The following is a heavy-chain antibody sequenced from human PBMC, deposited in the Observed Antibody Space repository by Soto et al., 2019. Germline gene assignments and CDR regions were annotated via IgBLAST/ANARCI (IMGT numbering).Heavy chain of an antibody. Sequence: ASVKVSCKASGGTFSSYALSWVRQAPGQGLEWMGGIIPIFGTANYAQKFQGRVTITADESTSTAYMALGSLRSADTAVYYCARDLSIAARPPTIYYYYYYGMDVWGQGTTVTVSS. J-gene: IGHJ6*02. V-gene: IGHV1-69*13. D-gene: IGHD6-6*01. CDR3: ARDLSIAARPPTIYYYYYYGMDV. CDR1: GGTFSSYA. CDR2: IIPIFGTA.